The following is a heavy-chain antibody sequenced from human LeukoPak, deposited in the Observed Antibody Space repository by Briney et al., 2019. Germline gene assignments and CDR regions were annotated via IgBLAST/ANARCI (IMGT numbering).Heavy chain of an antibody. V-gene: IGHV6-1*01. CDR1: GDSVSTNSAS. CDR2: TYYRSKWYN. CDR3: ARQHCSSTSCYSYNWFDP. J-gene: IGHJ5*02. D-gene: IGHD2-2*01. Sequence: SQTLSLTCAISGDSVSTNSASWNWIRQSPSRGLEWLVRTYYRSKWYNDYAVFVKSRVTIIPDTSKNQFSLQLNSVTPEDTAVFYCARQHCSSTSCYSYNWFDPWGQGTLVTVSS.